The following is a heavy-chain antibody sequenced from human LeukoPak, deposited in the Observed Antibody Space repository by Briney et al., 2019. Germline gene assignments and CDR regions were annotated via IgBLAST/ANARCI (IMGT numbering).Heavy chain of an antibody. D-gene: IGHD2-2*01. Sequence: GRSLRLSCAGSGFTFSKYGMHWVRQAPGKALEGVAVIWNDGSHENYADSVKGRFTIYRDNSENTLYLQMNSLRAEDTAVYYCARSQLLRSAFDYWGQGTLVTVSS. V-gene: IGHV3-33*01. CDR2: IWNDGSHE. J-gene: IGHJ4*02. CDR3: ARSQLLRSAFDY. CDR1: GFTFSKYG.